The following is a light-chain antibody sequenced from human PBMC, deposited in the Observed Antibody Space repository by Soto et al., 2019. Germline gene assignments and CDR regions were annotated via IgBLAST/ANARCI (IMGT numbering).Light chain of an antibody. CDR1: LSASTN. CDR2: GAS. CDR3: QQYMNWPPWT. V-gene: IGKV3-15*01. J-gene: IGKJ1*01. Sequence: ETVMTQSPATLSVSPGETATLSCRASLSASTNLAWYQHKPGQAPRLLIYGASIRASGIPARFRGSGAGTQFTLTISSLQSEDVAVYYCQQYMNWPPWTFGQGIKVEIK.